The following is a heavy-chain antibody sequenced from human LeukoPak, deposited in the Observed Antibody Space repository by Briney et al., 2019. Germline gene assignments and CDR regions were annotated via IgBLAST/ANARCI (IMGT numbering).Heavy chain of an antibody. V-gene: IGHV3-23*01. D-gene: IGHD5-24*01. CDR3: AKACLVATTPGRGMDV. CDR1: GXTFSDYS. CDR2: VGHNAAGT. J-gene: IGHJ6*02. Sequence: PGGSLRLSCAASGXTFSDYSMSWVRQAPGKGLEWVAAVGHNAAGTYYADSVEGRFTISRDNSRNTMYLQMNSLTAEDTAVYYCAKACLVATTPGRGMDVWGQGTTVAVSS.